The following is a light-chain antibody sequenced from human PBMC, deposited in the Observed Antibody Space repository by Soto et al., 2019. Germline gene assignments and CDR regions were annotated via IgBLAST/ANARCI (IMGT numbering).Light chain of an antibody. CDR3: QHCGASWT. CDR2: QAS. V-gene: IGKV1-5*03. Sequence: DIQMTQSPSTLSASVGDRVTITCRASQSISTWLAWYQQKPGQAPKVLIYQASSLQSGVPSRFSGSGSGTAFTLTISSLQTDDSATYYCQHCGASWTFGQGTKVEIK. CDR1: QSISTW. J-gene: IGKJ1*01.